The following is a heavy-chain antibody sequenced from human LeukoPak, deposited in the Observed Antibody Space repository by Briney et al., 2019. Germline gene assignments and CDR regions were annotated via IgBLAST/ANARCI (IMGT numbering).Heavy chain of an antibody. CDR1: GYTFTGYY. J-gene: IGHJ4*02. CDR2: INPNSGGT. D-gene: IGHD3-22*01. CDR3: ARLESSGSNYSFDY. Sequence: ASVKVSCKASGYTFTGYYMHWVRQAPGQGLEWMGWINPNSGGTNYAQKFHGRVTMTRDTSISTAYMELSRLRSDDTAVYYCARLESSGSNYSFDYWGPGTLVTDSS. V-gene: IGHV1-2*02.